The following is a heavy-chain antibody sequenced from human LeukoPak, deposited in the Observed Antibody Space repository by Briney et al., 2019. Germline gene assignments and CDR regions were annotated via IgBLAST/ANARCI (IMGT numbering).Heavy chain of an antibody. CDR3: LRDCNNIRCSGARMDV. J-gene: IGHJ6*02. Sequence: GGSLRLSCAASGFTFSNYDMHWVRQVTGKGLEWVSSIGTVGDSYYSDSVKGRFTIYRENAKNSWYLQMSSLRAGDTAVYYCLRDCNNIRCSGARMDVWGQGTTVIVSS. CDR1: GFTFSNYD. V-gene: IGHV3-13*01. D-gene: IGHD2/OR15-2a*01. CDR2: IGTVGDS.